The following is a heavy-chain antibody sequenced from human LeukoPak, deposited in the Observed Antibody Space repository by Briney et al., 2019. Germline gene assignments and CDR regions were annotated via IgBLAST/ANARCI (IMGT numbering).Heavy chain of an antibody. Sequence: PSQTLSLTCTVSGGSISSGSYYWSWIRQPAGKGLEWIGRIYTSGSTNYNPSLKSRVTISVDTSKNQFSLKLNSVTAADTAVYYCARVRGVATMFFEYYYYMDVWGKGTTVTISS. CDR1: GGSISSGSYY. CDR2: IYTSGST. D-gene: IGHD5-12*01. V-gene: IGHV4-61*02. J-gene: IGHJ6*03. CDR3: ARVRGVATMFFEYYYYMDV.